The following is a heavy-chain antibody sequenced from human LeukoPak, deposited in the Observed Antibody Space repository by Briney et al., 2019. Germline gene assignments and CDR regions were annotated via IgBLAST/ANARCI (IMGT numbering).Heavy chain of an antibody. Sequence: SETLSLTCTVSGGSISSGSYYWSWIRQPAGKGLEWIGRIYTSGSTNYNPSLKSRVTISVDTSKNQFSLKLSSVTAADTAVYYCARSPWIQLWLGAFDIWGQGTMVTVSS. CDR2: IYTSGST. CDR3: ARSPWIQLWLGAFDI. J-gene: IGHJ3*02. D-gene: IGHD5-18*01. V-gene: IGHV4-61*02. CDR1: GGSISSGSYY.